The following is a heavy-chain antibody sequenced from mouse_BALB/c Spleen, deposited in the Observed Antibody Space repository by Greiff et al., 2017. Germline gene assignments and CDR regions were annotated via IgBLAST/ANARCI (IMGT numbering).Heavy chain of an antibody. CDR3: ARGRGNYVNAMDY. V-gene: IGHV5-4*02. Sequence: EVQLVESGGGLVKPGGSLKLSCAASGFTFSDYYMYWVRQTPEKRLEWVATISDGGSYTYYPDSVKGRFTIFRDNAKNNLYLQMSSLKSEDTAMYYCARGRGNYVNAMDYWGQGTSVTVSS. D-gene: IGHD2-1*01. CDR2: ISDGGSYT. J-gene: IGHJ4*01. CDR1: GFTFSDYY.